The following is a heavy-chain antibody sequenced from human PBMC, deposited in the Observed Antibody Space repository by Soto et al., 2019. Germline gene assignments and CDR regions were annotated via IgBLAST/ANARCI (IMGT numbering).Heavy chain of an antibody. J-gene: IGHJ6*02. D-gene: IGHD2-2*01. Sequence: PSETLSLTCTVSSGSISSTIYSWDWIRQPPGKGLEWIGNIYYSGSTYYNPSLNSRVTVSVDTSKNQFSLKVTSVTAADTAVYYCARLHGYCISSSCHGHYAMDVWGQGTTVTVSS. V-gene: IGHV4-39*01. CDR2: IYYSGST. CDR1: SGSISSTIYS. CDR3: ARLHGYCISSSCHGHYAMDV.